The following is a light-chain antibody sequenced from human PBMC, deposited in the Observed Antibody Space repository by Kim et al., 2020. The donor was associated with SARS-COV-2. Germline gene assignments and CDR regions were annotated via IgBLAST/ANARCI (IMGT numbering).Light chain of an antibody. CDR3: NSRDSSGVV. Sequence: SSELTQDPAVSVALGQTVRITCQGDSLRSYYASWYQQEPGQAPVLVIYGKNNRPSGIPDRFSGSSSGNTASLTITGAQAEDEADYYCNSRDSSGVVFGGG. J-gene: IGLJ2*01. CDR2: GKN. V-gene: IGLV3-19*01. CDR1: SLRSYY.